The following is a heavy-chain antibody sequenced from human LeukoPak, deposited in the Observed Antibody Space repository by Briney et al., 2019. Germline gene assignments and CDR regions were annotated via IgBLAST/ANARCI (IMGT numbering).Heavy chain of an antibody. V-gene: IGHV4-59*08. J-gene: IGHJ4*02. CDR1: GGSISSYY. CDR3: ARQRYSSSWAPYYFDY. D-gene: IGHD6-13*01. CDR2: IYYSGST. Sequence: PSETLSLTCTVSGGSISSYYWSWIRQPPGKGLEWTGYIYYSGSTNYNPSLKSRVTIPVDTSKNQFSLKLSSVTAADTAVYYCARQRYSSSWAPYYFDYWGQGTLVTVSS.